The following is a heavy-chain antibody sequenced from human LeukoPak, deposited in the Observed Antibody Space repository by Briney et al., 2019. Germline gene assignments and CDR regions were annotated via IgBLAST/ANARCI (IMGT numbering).Heavy chain of an antibody. CDR1: GFTFNNYA. V-gene: IGHV3-23*01. CDR2: LSGSGDST. J-gene: IGHJ4*02. Sequence: PGGSLRLSCAASGFTFNNYAMTWVRQAPGKGLEWVSGLSGSGDSTYYADSVKDHFTTSRDNSKNTLYLQMNSLRPEDTAVYYCTREWGAAADYWGQGTLVTVSS. CDR3: TREWGAAADY. D-gene: IGHD6-13*01.